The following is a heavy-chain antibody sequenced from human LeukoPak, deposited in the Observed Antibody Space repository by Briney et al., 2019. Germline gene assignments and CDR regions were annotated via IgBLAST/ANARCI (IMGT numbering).Heavy chain of an antibody. Sequence: GGSLRLSCAASGFTFSSYWMHWVRQAPGKGLVWVSRINTDGSSTSYADSVKGRFTFSRDNAKNTLYLQMNSLRAEDTAVYYCARDLAATSFDYWGQGTLVTVSS. J-gene: IGHJ4*02. CDR3: ARDLAATSFDY. D-gene: IGHD6-25*01. CDR2: INTDGSST. V-gene: IGHV3-74*01. CDR1: GFTFSSYW.